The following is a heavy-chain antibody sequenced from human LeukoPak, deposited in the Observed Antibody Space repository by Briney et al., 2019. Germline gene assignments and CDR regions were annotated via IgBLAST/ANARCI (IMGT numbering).Heavy chain of an antibody. J-gene: IGHJ4*02. CDR1: GYTFTGYY. D-gene: IGHD5-12*01. CDR2: IIPILGIA. CDR3: ARVPSSGGYHDY. V-gene: IGHV1-69*04. Sequence: ASVKVSCKASGYTFTGYYMHWVRQAPGQGLEWMGRIIPILGIANYAQKFQGRVTITADKSTSTAYMELSSLRSEDTAVYYCARVPSSGGYHDYWGQGTLVTVSS.